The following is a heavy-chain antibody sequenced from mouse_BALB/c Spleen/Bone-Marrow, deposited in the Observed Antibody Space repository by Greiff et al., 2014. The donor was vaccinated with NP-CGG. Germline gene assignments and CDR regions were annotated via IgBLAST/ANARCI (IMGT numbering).Heavy chain of an antibody. CDR1: GFNIKDTY. Sequence: EVQLQQSGAELVKPGASVKLSCTASGFNIKDTYMHWVKQRPEQGLEWIGRIDPANGNTKYDPKFQGKATITADTSSNTAYLQLSSLTSEDTAFYYCASMITDWYFDVWGAGTTVTVSA. V-gene: IGHV14-3*02. D-gene: IGHD2-4*01. CDR2: IDPANGNT. J-gene: IGHJ1*01. CDR3: ASMITDWYFDV.